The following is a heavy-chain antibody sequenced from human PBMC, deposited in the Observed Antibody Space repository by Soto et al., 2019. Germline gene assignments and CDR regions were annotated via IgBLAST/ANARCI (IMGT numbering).Heavy chain of an antibody. CDR2: IKQDGSEN. D-gene: IGHD2-8*01. V-gene: IGHV3-7*01. J-gene: IGHJ3*02. CDR1: GFSFSTYW. CDR3: ARLYCTNGACYISIAFDI. Sequence: GGSLRLSCAASGFSFSTYWMSWVRQAPGKGLEWVANIKQDGSENYYVDSVEGRFTISRDNPKNSLYLHMNSLTAEDTAVYYCARLYCTNGACYISIAFDIWGQGTMVTVSS.